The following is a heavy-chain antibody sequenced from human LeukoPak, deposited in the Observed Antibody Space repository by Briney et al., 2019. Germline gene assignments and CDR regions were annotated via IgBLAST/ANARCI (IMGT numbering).Heavy chain of an antibody. Sequence: GGSLRLSCAASGFTFSSYAMSWVRQAPGKGLEWVSTISGSGGSTDYAESVKGRFTISRDNSKNTLYLQMNSLRAEDAAVYYCAKEQQLWLLGYFDYWGQGALVTVSS. CDR2: ISGSGGST. V-gene: IGHV3-23*01. CDR3: AKEQQLWLLGYFDY. D-gene: IGHD5-18*01. CDR1: GFTFSSYA. J-gene: IGHJ4*02.